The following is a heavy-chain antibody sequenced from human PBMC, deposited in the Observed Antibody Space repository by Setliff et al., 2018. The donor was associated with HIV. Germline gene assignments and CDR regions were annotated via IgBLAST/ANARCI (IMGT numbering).Heavy chain of an antibody. CDR3: TRVVGGNLYPSAFDI. CDR1: GFTFSDYY. Sequence: KPGGSLRLSCAASGFTFSDYYMSWIRQAPGKGLEWVSCISSSSSYTNYADSVKGRFTISRDNAKNTVYLQMNSLRAEDTAVYYCTRVVGGNLYPSAFDIWAQGTMVTVSS. CDR2: ISSSSSYT. V-gene: IGHV3-11*06. J-gene: IGHJ3*02. D-gene: IGHD4-4*01.